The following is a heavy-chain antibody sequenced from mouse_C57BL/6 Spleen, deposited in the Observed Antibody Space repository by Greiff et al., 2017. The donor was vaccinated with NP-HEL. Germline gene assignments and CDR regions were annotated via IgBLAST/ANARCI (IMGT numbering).Heavy chain of an antibody. CDR1: GFTFSSYA. D-gene: IGHD2-2*01. J-gene: IGHJ1*03. V-gene: IGHV5-9-1*02. CDR2: ISSGGDYT. Sequence: EVMLVESGEGLVKPGGSLKLSCAASGFTFSSYAMSWVRQTPEQRLEWVAYISSGGDYTYYADTLKGRFTISRDNARNTLYLQMSSLKSEDTAMYYCTRGLPHWYFDGWGTGTTVTVSS. CDR3: TRGLPHWYFDG.